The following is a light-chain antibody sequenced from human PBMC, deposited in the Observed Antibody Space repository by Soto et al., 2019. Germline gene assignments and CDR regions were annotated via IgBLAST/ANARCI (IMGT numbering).Light chain of an antibody. CDR3: QQYGSSPRT. J-gene: IGKJ4*01. CDR1: QSVSTSY. Sequence: EIVVTQSPGTLSLSPGERATLSCRASQSVSTSYLAWYQQKPGQALRLLIYVASSSATGIPDRFSGSGCGTDFTLTISRLEPEDFSVYYCQQYGSSPRTFGGGTKVEIK. V-gene: IGKV3-20*01. CDR2: VAS.